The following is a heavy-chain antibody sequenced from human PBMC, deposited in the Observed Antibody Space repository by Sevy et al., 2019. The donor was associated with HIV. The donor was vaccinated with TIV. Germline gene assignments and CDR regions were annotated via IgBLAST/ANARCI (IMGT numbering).Heavy chain of an antibody. J-gene: IGHJ4*02. CDR2: FDPEDDET. CDR1: GYRLSQLS. D-gene: IGHD3-22*01. CDR3: ATTKDYYESSGSPFDY. Sequence: ASVKVSCKVSGYRLSQLSMHWVRQAPGNGLEWMGSFDPEDDETIYAQNFQGRVTMTEDTSTDTAYMELSTLRSEDTAVYYCATTKDYYESSGSPFDYRGQGTLVTVSS. V-gene: IGHV1-24*01.